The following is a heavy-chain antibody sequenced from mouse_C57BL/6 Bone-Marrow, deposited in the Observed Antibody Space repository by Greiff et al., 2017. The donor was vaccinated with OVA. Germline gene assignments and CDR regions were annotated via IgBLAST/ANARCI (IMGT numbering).Heavy chain of an antibody. Sequence: EVKLVESGGGLVQPKGSLKLSCAASGFSFNTSAMNWVRQAPGQGLEWVARIRSKSNNYATYYADSVKDRFTISRDDSESMLYLQMNNLKTEDTAMYYCVRRLRAYWGQGTLVTVSA. V-gene: IGHV10-1*01. CDR1: GFSFNTSA. CDR2: IRSKSNNYAT. CDR3: VRRLRAY. D-gene: IGHD2-2*01. J-gene: IGHJ3*01.